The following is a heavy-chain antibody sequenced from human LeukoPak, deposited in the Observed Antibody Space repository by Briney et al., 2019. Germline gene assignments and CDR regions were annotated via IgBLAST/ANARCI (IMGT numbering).Heavy chain of an antibody. CDR1: GGSISSSSYY. J-gene: IGHJ5*02. CDR3: ARHNQYYYDSSGYYDWFDP. D-gene: IGHD3-22*01. CDR2: IYYSGST. Sequence: SETLSLTCTVSGGSISSSSYYWGWIRQPPGKGLEWIGSIYYSGSTYYNPSLKSRVTISVDTSKNQFSLKLSSVTAADTAVYYCARHNQYYYDSSGYYDWFDPWGQGTLVTVSS. V-gene: IGHV4-39*01.